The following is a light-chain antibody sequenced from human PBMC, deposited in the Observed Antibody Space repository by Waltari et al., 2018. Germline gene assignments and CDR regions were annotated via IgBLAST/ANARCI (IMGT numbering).Light chain of an antibody. Sequence: EIVLTQSPATLSLSPGERATLSCRASQSVGSYLAWYQQKPGQVPRLLMYDASSRATGVPARFSGSGSGTEFTLTISSLGPEDFAVYYCQQRNIWPNTFGQGTKLEIK. J-gene: IGKJ2*01. CDR1: QSVGSY. V-gene: IGKV3-11*01. CDR3: QQRNIWPNT. CDR2: DAS.